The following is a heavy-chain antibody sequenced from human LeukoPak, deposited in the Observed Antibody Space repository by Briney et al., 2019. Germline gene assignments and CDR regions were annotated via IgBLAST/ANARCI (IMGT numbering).Heavy chain of an antibody. V-gene: IGHV1-8*01. D-gene: IGHD3-9*01. J-gene: IGHJ4*02. CDR1: GYTFTSYD. CDR2: MNPNSGNT. Sequence: ASVKVSCKASGYTFTSYDINWVRQATGQGLEWVGWMNPNSGNTGYAQKFQGRVTMTRNTSISTAYMELSSLRSEDTAVYYCASALTNPLRYFDWLPREGPFDYWGQGTLVTVSS. CDR3: ASALTNPLRYFDWLPREGPFDY.